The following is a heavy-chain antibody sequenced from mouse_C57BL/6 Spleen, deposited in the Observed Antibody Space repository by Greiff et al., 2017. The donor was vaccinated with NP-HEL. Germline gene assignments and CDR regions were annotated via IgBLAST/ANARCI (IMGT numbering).Heavy chain of an antibody. D-gene: IGHD1-1*02. Sequence: EVNLVESGGGLVKPGGSLKLSCAASGFTFSDYGMHWVRQAPEKGLEWVAYISSGSSTIYYADTVKGRFTISRDNAKNTLFLQMTSLRSEDTAMYYCARWELRGYYAMDYWGQGTSVTVSS. CDR3: ARWELRGYYAMDY. CDR1: GFTFSDYG. J-gene: IGHJ4*01. CDR2: ISSGSSTI. V-gene: IGHV5-17*01.